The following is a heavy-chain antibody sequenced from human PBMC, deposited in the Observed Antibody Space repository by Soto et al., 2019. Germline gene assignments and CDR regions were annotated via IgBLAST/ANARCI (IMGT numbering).Heavy chain of an antibody. CDR2: IYSGGST. CDR3: ARVRSGYPDAFDI. J-gene: IGHJ3*02. V-gene: IGHV3-53*01. D-gene: IGHD3-22*01. CDR1: GFTVSSNY. Sequence: TGGSLRLSCAASGFTVSSNYMSWVRQAPGKGLQWVSVIYSGGSTYYADSVKGRFTISRDNSKNTLYLQMNSLRAEDTAVYYCARVRSGYPDAFDIWGQGTMVTVSS.